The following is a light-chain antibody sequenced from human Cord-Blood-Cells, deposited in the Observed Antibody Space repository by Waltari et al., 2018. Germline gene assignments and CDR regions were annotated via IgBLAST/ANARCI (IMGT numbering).Light chain of an antibody. CDR3: QQYGSSPRT. Sequence: EIVLTQSPGTLSLSPGERATLSCRASQSVSSSYLAWYQQKPGQAPRILIYGASSRATGSPDRLSGSGSGTDFTLTISRLEPEDFAVYYCQQYGSSPRTFGQGTKVEIK. V-gene: IGKV3-20*01. CDR2: GAS. CDR1: QSVSSSY. J-gene: IGKJ1*01.